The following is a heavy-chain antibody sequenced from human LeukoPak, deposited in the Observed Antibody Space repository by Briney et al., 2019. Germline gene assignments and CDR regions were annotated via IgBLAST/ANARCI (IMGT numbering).Heavy chain of an antibody. CDR1: GFTFSSYW. CDR2: IKQDGSEK. Sequence: PGGSLRLSCAASGFTFSSYWMGWVRQAPGKGLEWVANIKQDGSEKYYVDSVKGRFTISRDNAKNSLYLQMNSLRAEDTAVYYCASSHPYCSGGSCYVDAFDIWGQGTMVTVSS. V-gene: IGHV3-7*01. D-gene: IGHD2-15*01. J-gene: IGHJ3*02. CDR3: ASSHPYCSGGSCYVDAFDI.